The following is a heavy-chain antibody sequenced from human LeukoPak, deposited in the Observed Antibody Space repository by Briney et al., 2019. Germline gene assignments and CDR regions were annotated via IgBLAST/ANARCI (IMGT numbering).Heavy chain of an antibody. CDR2: IYHSGST. CDR1: GYSISSGYY. D-gene: IGHD6-25*01. Sequence: SETLSLTCAVSGYSISSGYYWGWIRQPPGKGLEWIGSIYHSGSTYYNPSLESRVTISVDTSKNQFSLKLSSVTAADTAVYYCAISGWDFDYWGQGTLVTVSS. V-gene: IGHV4-38-2*01. CDR3: AISGWDFDY. J-gene: IGHJ4*02.